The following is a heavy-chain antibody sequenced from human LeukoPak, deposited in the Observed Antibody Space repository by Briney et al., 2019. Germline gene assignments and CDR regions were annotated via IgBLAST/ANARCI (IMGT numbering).Heavy chain of an antibody. J-gene: IGHJ4*02. CDR1: GFTFSSYA. CDR3: VKVRSGSGSQYFDY. Sequence: GGSLRLSCSASGFTFSSYAMHWVRQAPGKGLEYVSAISSNGGSTYYADSVKGRFAISRDNSKNTLYLQMSSLRAEDTAVYYCVKVRSGSGSQYFDYWGQGTLVTVSS. CDR2: ISSNGGST. V-gene: IGHV3-64D*06. D-gene: IGHD3-10*01.